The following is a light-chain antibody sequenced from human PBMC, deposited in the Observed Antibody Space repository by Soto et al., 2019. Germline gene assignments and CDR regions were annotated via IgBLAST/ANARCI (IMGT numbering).Light chain of an antibody. CDR2: GAN. V-gene: IGLV1-44*01. J-gene: IGLJ2*01. CDR1: TSNIGGNA. Sequence: QPVLTQPPSASGTPGQRVTISCSGSTSNIGGNAVNWYQQLPGTAPKLLIYGANQRPSGVPDRFSGSKSGTSASLAISGLQSDDEADYYCAAWDGSLNGVLFGGGTKLTVL. CDR3: AAWDGSLNGVL.